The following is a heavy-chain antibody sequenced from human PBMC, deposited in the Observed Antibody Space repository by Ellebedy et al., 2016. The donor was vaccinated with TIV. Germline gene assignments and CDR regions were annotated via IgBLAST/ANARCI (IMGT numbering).Heavy chain of an antibody. J-gene: IGHJ5*02. CDR2: LYPDAKT. CDR3: ARDPGGGGDFGDNWFDP. D-gene: IGHD2-21*01. V-gene: IGHV3-66*01. CDR1: GIIVSDYF. Sequence: PGGSLRHSCEASGIIVSDYFMNWVRQAPGKGLEWVSVLYPDAKTNYTDSVNGRFIVSRDSSKNTLYLQMNSLTAEDTAVYYCARDPGGGGDFGDNWFDPWGQGTLVTVSS.